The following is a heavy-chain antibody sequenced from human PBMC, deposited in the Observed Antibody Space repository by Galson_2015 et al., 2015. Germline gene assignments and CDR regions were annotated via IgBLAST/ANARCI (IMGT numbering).Heavy chain of an antibody. D-gene: IGHD5/OR15-5a*01. CDR2: INAGNGNT. Sequence: SVKVSCKASGYTFTSYDINWVRQAPGQGLEWMGWINAGNGNTKYSQKFQGRVTITRDTSASTAYMELSSLRSEDTAVYYCAREGSVGDFDYWGQGTLVTVSS. CDR3: AREGSVGDFDY. V-gene: IGHV1-3*01. J-gene: IGHJ4*02. CDR1: GYTFTSYD.